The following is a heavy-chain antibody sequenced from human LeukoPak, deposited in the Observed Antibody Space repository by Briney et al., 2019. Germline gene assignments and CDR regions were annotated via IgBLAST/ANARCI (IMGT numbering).Heavy chain of an antibody. J-gene: IGHJ3*02. CDR1: GFTFSSYA. CDR3: AKGIGGVIVKSLLHSAFDI. Sequence: GGSLTLSCAASGFTFSSYAMSWVRQAPGKGLEWVSGISGGGGSTYYADSVKGRFTISRDNSRNTLYLQMNSLRGEDTAVYYCAKGIGGVIVKSLLHSAFDIWGQGTMVTVSS. V-gene: IGHV3-23*01. CDR2: ISGGGGST. D-gene: IGHD3-16*02.